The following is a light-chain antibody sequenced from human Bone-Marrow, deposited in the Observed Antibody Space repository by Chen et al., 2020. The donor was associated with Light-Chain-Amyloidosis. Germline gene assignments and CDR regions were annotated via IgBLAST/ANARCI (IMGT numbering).Light chain of an antibody. CDR3: QKYNSAPFT. V-gene: IGKV1-27*01. Sequence: DIQMTQSPSSLSASVGDTVTITCRASQGINNYLAWYQQKPGKVPKLLIYAASTLRSGVPSRISGSGSGTDFTLTISSLQTEDVAADYCQKYNSAPFTFGGGSKVEIK. CDR1: QGINNY. CDR2: AAS. J-gene: IGKJ4*01.